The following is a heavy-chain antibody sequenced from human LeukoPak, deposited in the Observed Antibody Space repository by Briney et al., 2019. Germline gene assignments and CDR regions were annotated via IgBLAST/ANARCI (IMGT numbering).Heavy chain of an antibody. J-gene: IGHJ4*02. Sequence: SQTLSLTCTVSDDSISSGRYYWSWIRQSAGKGLEWIGRIHSSGNTNYNPSLESRVTISVDTSKNHFSLKLTSVSIADTAVYYCAREGAAQRGEGSFDYWGQGTLVPVSS. CDR3: AREGAAQRGEGSFDY. V-gene: IGHV4-61*02. CDR1: DDSISSGRYY. D-gene: IGHD3-10*01. CDR2: IHSSGNT.